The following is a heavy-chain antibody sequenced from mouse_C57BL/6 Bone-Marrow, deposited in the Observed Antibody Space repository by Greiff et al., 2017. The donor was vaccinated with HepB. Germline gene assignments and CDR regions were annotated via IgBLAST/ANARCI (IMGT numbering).Heavy chain of an antibody. Sequence: VKLMESGPELVKPGASVKISCKASGYAFSSSWMNWVKQRPGKGLEWIGRIYPGDGDTNYNGKFKGKATLTADKSSSTAYMQLSSLTSEDSAVYFCARSTTVHIAYWGQGTLVTVSA. V-gene: IGHV1-82*01. CDR3: ARSTTVHIAY. D-gene: IGHD1-1*01. CDR1: GYAFSSSW. CDR2: IYPGDGDT. J-gene: IGHJ3*01.